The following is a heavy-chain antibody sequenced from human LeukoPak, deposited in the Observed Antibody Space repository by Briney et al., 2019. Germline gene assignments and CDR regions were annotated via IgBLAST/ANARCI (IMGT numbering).Heavy chain of an antibody. D-gene: IGHD5-12*01. Sequence: SETRSLTCIVTGGSISSGSHYWGWIRQPPGKGLEWTGSMHYSGITYYNPSLTSRVTISVDTSKNQFSLKLTSVTAADTAVYYCARYPYSDSGVWQAFDYWGQGTLVTVSS. V-gene: IGHV4-39*01. CDR3: ARYPYSDSGVWQAFDY. CDR1: GGSISSGSHY. J-gene: IGHJ4*02. CDR2: MHYSGIT.